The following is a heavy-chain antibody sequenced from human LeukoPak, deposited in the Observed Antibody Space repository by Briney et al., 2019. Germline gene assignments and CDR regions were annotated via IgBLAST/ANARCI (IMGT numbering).Heavy chain of an antibody. D-gene: IGHD3-10*01. J-gene: IGHJ5*02. CDR1: GFTFSSHG. CDR3: ARDRSYYGSGWFDP. Sequence: GGSLRLSCAASGFTFSSHGMNWVRQAPGKGLEWVSGISPNGVITYYADSVKGRFTISRDNSKGTVSLQMNSLRPEDTAVYYCARDRSYYGSGWFDPWGQGTLVTVSS. CDR2: ISPNGVIT. V-gene: IGHV3-23*01.